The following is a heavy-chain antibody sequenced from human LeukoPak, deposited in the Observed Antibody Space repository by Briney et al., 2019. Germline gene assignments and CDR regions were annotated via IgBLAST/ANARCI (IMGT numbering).Heavy chain of an antibody. D-gene: IGHD3-16*01. CDR1: GFTFSSYS. Sequence: GGSLRLSCAASGFTFSSYSMNWVRQAPGKGLEWVSSISTSSSYMYSADSVKGRFTISRDNAKNSLYLQMNSLRAEDTAVYYCVRDTFSPDAFDIWGQGTIVTVSS. CDR3: VRDTFSPDAFDI. J-gene: IGHJ3*02. V-gene: IGHV3-21*01. CDR2: ISTSSSYM.